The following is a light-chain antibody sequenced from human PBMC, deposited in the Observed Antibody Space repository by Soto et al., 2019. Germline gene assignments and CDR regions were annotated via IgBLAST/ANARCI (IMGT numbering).Light chain of an antibody. V-gene: IGLV2-8*01. CDR2: EVN. Sequence: QSVLTQPPSASGSPGQSVTISCTGTRSDVGGSNYVSWYQQHPGKAPKLMIYEVNQRPSGVPDRFSGSKSGNTASLTVSGLQAEDEADYYCSSYAGSNNYVFGTGTKVTVL. CDR1: RSDVGGSNY. J-gene: IGLJ1*01. CDR3: SSYAGSNNYV.